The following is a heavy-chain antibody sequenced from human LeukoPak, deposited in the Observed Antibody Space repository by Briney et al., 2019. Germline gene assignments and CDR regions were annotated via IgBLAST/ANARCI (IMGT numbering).Heavy chain of an antibody. Sequence: PGGSLRLSCAASGFTFSSYGMHWVRQAPGKGLEWVAVIWYDGGNKYYADSVKGRFTISRDNSKNTLYLQMNSLRAEDTAVYYCAKEPYDGSGYYDYWGQGTLVTVSS. V-gene: IGHV3-33*06. CDR1: GFTFSSYG. J-gene: IGHJ4*02. CDR2: IWYDGGNK. CDR3: AKEPYDGSGYYDY. D-gene: IGHD3-22*01.